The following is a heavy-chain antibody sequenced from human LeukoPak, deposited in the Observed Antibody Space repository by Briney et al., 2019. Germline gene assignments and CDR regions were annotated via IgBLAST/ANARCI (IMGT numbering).Heavy chain of an antibody. Sequence: SETLSLTCTVSGGSISSYYWSWIRQPPGKGLELIGYMYYSGSTNYNPSLKSRVTISGDTSKNQFSLKLSSVTAADTAVYYCARAERRYWFDPWGQGTLVTVSS. D-gene: IGHD1-1*01. J-gene: IGHJ5*02. V-gene: IGHV4-59*01. CDR1: GGSISSYY. CDR3: ARAERRYWFDP. CDR2: MYYSGST.